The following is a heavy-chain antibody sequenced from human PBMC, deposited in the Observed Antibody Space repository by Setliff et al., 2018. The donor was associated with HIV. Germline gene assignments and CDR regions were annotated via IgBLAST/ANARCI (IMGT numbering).Heavy chain of an antibody. V-gene: IGHV3-53*01. Sequence: GGSLRLSCAASGFSVNSNYMSWVRQAPGKGLEWVSVIYSGGSTYYADSVKGRFTISRHNSKSTLYLQMNSLRDGDTALYYCAKNTPSIINYPYYYYMDVWGKGTTVTVSS. CDR3: AKNTPSIINYPYYYYMDV. CDR2: IYSGGST. D-gene: IGHD1-7*01. J-gene: IGHJ6*03. CDR1: GFSVNSNY.